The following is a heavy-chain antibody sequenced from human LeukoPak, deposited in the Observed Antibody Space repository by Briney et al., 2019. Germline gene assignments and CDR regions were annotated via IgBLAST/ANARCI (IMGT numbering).Heavy chain of an antibody. CDR2: INHSGSA. CDR3: ARGRWSATDSDSSSYRGGYYHMDV. D-gene: IGHD3-22*01. CDR1: GESFSGYY. J-gene: IGHJ6*03. Sequence: PSETLSLTCAVYGESFSGYYWTWIRQPPGKGLEWIGEINHSGSAKYNPSLKSRLTISVETSKNQFSLELNSVTAADTAVYYCARGRWSATDSDSSSYRGGYYHMDVWGKGTTVTVSS. V-gene: IGHV4-34*01.